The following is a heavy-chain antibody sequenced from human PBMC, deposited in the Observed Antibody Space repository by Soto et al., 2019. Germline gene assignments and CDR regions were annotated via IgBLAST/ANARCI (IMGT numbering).Heavy chain of an antibody. CDR2: INPNSGGT. Sequence: ASVKVSCKASGYTFTGYYMHWVRQAPGQGLEWMGWINPNSGGTNYAQKFQGRVTMTRDTSISTAYVELSRLRSDDTAVYYCARTYYDSSGYYLFDYWGQGTLVTVSS. CDR1: GYTFTGYY. V-gene: IGHV1-2*02. J-gene: IGHJ4*02. D-gene: IGHD3-22*01. CDR3: ARTYYDSSGYYLFDY.